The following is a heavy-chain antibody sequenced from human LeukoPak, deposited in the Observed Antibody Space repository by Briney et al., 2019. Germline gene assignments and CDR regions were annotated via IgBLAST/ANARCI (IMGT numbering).Heavy chain of an antibody. CDR2: ITISGGSA. CDR1: GFTFSSYA. Sequence: GGSLRLSCAASGFTFSSYAMSWVRRAPGKGLEWVSGITISGGSASYADSVKGRFTISRDNPGNTLFMEMNSLRAEDTAVYYCARGLDYYYGMDVWGQGTTVTVSS. V-gene: IGHV3-23*01. CDR3: ARGLDYYYGMDV. J-gene: IGHJ6*02.